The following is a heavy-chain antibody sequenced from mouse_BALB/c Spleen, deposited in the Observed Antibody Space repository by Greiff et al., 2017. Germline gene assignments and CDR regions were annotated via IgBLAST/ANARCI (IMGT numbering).Heavy chain of an antibody. CDR1: GYSITSDYA. D-gene: IGHD4-1*01. CDR2: ISYSGST. J-gene: IGHJ2*01. Sequence: EVKLMESGPGLVKPSQSLSLTCTVTGYSITSDYAWNWIRQFPGNKLEWMGYISYSGSTSYNPSLKSRISITRDTSKNQFFLQLNSVTTEDTATYYCAAGANWDYFGYWGQGTTLTVSS. CDR3: AAGANWDYFGY. V-gene: IGHV3-2*02.